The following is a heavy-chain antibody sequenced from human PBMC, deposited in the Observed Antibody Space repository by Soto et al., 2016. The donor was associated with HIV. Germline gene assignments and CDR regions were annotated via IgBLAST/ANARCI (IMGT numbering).Heavy chain of an antibody. CDR3: TRQVGHSSSWQMSFGD. V-gene: IGHV3-73*01. J-gene: IGHJ4*02. D-gene: IGHD6-13*01. CDR1: GFTFSGSA. CDR2: IRSKANSYAT. Sequence: EAQLVESGGGLVQPGGSLKLSCAASGFTFSGSAMHWVRQASGKGLEWVGRIRSKANSYATAYAASVKGRFTISRDDSKNTAYLQMNSLKTEDTAVYYCTRQVGHSSSWQMSFGDWGQGTLVTVSS.